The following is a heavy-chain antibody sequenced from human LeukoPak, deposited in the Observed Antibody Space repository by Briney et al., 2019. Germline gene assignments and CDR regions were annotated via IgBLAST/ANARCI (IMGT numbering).Heavy chain of an antibody. CDR1: GFTFNNYG. J-gene: IGHJ4*02. CDR2: IWYDGSNK. CDR3: ATDDYGGLDY. V-gene: IGHV3-33*03. D-gene: IGHD4-23*01. Sequence: PGGSLRLSCAASGFTFNNYGMHWVRQAPGKGLQWVAFIWYDGSNKYYADSMKGRFTISRDNAKNSLYLQMNSLRAEDTAVYYCATDDYGGLDYWGQGTLVTVSS.